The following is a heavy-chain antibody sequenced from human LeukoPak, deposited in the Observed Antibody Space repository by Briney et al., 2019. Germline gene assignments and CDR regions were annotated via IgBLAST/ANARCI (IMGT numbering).Heavy chain of an antibody. V-gene: IGHV4-39*07. D-gene: IGHD6-6*01. CDR2: IYYSGST. CDR3: ARADRIAARPGYFDY. J-gene: IGHJ4*02. Sequence: PSETLSFTCTVSGGSISSSSYYWGWIRQPPGKGLEWIGSIYYSGSTYYNPSLKSRVTISVDTSKNQFSLKLSSVTAADTAVYYCARADRIAARPGYFDYWGQGTLVTVSS. CDR1: GGSISSSSYY.